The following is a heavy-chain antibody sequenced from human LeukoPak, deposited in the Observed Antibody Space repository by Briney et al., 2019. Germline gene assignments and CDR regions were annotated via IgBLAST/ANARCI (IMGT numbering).Heavy chain of an antibody. CDR2: INPSGGST. D-gene: IGHD3-10*01. V-gene: IGHV1-46*01. CDR1: GYTFTSYY. Sequence: ASVKVSCKASGYTFTSYYMHWVRQAPGQGLEWMGIINPSGGSTTYAQKLQGRVTMTTDTSTSTAYMELRSLRSDDTAVYYCARDTLGESLWDYWGQGTLVTVSS. CDR3: ARDTLGESLWDY. J-gene: IGHJ4*02.